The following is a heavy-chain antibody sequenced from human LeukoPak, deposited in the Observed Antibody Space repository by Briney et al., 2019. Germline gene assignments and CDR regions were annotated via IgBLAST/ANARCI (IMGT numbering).Heavy chain of an antibody. CDR2: IRSKAHGGTI. CDR3: SRDNYYDSSSHSKYYFDY. CDR1: GFTIGDYA. J-gene: IGHJ4*02. D-gene: IGHD3-22*01. V-gene: IGHV3-49*04. Sequence: GGSLRLSCSASGFTIGDYALSWVRQAPGKGLEWVGFIRSKAHGGTIEYAASVKGRFDISRDDSKSIVYLQMNSLKTEGTAVYYCSRDNYYDSSSHSKYYFDYWGQGTLVTVSS.